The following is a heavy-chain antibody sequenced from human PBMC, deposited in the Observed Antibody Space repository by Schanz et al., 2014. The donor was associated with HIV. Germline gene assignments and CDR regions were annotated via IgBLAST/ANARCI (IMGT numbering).Heavy chain of an antibody. D-gene: IGHD3-22*01. CDR2: ISESGGRS. CDR3: AKPEYDSRGNSQSHFDS. V-gene: IGHV3-23*01. Sequence: VKLLDSGGGLVQPGGSLRLSCVASGFTFNNYAMTWVRQAPGKGLEWVSSISESGGRSYYADSVNGRFTISRDNSKNTLYLQMTTLRTEDTAVYYCAKPEYDSRGNSQSHFDSWGQGTLVTVSS. J-gene: IGHJ4*02. CDR1: GFTFNNYA.